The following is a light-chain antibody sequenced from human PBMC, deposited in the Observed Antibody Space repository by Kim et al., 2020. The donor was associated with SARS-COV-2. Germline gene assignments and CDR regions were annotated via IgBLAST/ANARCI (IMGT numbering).Light chain of an antibody. Sequence: SSELTQPPSVSVSPGQAASITCSGDKLEEKFASWFQQKPGQSPVLVIYEDTKRPSGIPERISGSTSGNTATLTISGTQAMDEADYYCQTWDSSTVVFGGG. CDR2: EDT. CDR3: QTWDSSTVV. J-gene: IGLJ3*02. V-gene: IGLV3-1*01. CDR1: KLEEKF.